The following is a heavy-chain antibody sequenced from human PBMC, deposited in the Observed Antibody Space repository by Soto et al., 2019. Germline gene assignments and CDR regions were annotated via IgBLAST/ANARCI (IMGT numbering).Heavy chain of an antibody. J-gene: IGHJ3*02. CDR1: GDSVSSNSAA. CDR3: ARGGDCSGRSRYHRRAFHI. V-gene: IGHV6-1*01. D-gene: IGHD2-15*01. CDR2: TYYRSKWYN. Sequence: SQTLSLTCVISGDSVSSNSAAWNWIRQSPSRGLEWLGRTYYRSKWYNDYAVSVKSRITINPDTSKNQFSLQLNSVTPEDTAVYYCARGGDCSGRSRYHRRAFHIWDKGTMGTLS.